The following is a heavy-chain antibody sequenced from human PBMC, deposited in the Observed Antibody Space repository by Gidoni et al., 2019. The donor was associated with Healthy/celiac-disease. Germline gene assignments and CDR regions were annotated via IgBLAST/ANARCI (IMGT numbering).Heavy chain of an antibody. CDR1: GGSISSSSYY. J-gene: IGHJ4*02. CDR3: ATLLTFHDFWSGYDDY. D-gene: IGHD3-3*01. Sequence: QLQLQESGPGLVKPSETLSLTCTVSGGSISSSSYYWGWIRQPPGKGLEWIGSIYYSGSTYYNPSLKCRVTISVDTSKNQFSLKLSSVTAADTAVYYCATLLTFHDFWSGYDDYWGQGTLVTVSS. CDR2: IYYSGST. V-gene: IGHV4-39*01.